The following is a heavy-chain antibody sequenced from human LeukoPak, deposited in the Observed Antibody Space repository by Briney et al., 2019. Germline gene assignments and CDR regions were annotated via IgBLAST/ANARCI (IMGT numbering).Heavy chain of an antibody. Sequence: SETLSLTCTVSGGSISSYYWSWIRQPPGKGLEWIGYIYYSGSTNYNPSLKSRVTISVDTSKNQFSLKLSSVTAADTAVYYCARDSTGTNDAFDIWGQGTMVTVSS. J-gene: IGHJ3*02. V-gene: IGHV4-59*01. D-gene: IGHD1-1*01. CDR3: ARDSTGTNDAFDI. CDR2: IYYSGST. CDR1: GGSISSYY.